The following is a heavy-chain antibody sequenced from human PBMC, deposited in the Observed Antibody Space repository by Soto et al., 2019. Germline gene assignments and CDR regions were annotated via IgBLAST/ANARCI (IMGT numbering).Heavy chain of an antibody. V-gene: IGHV1-3*05. J-gene: IGHJ4*02. Sequence: QVQLVQSGAEEMKPGASVKVSCKASGYTLTRYSIHWVRQAPGQRLEWMGWIKAGNGNTKFSQKFQGRVTITRDTSASTDCMELRGLRSEDTAVYYCAILGTYYFDNSDNYFDFWGQGTLVTVSS. CDR1: GYTLTRYS. CDR2: IKAGNGNT. D-gene: IGHD3-22*01. CDR3: AILGTYYFDNSDNYFDF.